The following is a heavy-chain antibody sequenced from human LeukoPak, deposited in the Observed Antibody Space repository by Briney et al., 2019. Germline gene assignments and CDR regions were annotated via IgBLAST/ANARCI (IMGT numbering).Heavy chain of an antibody. D-gene: IGHD4-17*01. CDR1: GYTFTSYG. J-gene: IGHJ4*02. Sequence: ASVKVSCKASGYTFTSYGNSWVRQAPGQGLEWMGWISAYNGNTNYAQKLQGRVTMTTDTSTSTAYMELRSLRSDDTAVYYCARTIYGDYGGASFDYWGQGTLVTVSS. V-gene: IGHV1-18*01. CDR3: ARTIYGDYGGASFDY. CDR2: ISAYNGNT.